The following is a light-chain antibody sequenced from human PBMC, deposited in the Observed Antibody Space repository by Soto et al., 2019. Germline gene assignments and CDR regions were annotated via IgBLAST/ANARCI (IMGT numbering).Light chain of an antibody. Sequence: TQSPDPLSLSPGERATLSCRASQRASRQYLSWYQQRPDQPPSLLIYGASTRASGIPLRFSGSGSGTEFTLTISSLQSEDFAVYYCQQYSNWPPVTFGGGTKVDIK. V-gene: IGKV3-15*01. CDR3: QQYSNWPPVT. CDR1: QRASRQ. CDR2: GAS. J-gene: IGKJ4*01.